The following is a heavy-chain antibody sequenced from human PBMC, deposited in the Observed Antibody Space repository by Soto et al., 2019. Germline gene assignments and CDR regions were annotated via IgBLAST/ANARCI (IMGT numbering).Heavy chain of an antibody. CDR2: IDSDGSST. D-gene: IGHD1-26*01. CDR1: GFTFSGYW. CDR3: VRERSYTGSYGIAY. V-gene: IGHV3-74*01. J-gene: IGHJ4*02. Sequence: GGSLRLSCAASGFTFSGYWIHWVRQAPGKGLVWVSRIDSDGSSTSYADSVKGRFTISRDNAKNTLDLQMNSLRAEDTAVYYCVRERSYTGSYGIAYWGQGTLVTVSS.